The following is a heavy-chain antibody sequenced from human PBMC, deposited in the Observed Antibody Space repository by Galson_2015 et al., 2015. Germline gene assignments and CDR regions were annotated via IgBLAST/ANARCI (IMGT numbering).Heavy chain of an antibody. V-gene: IGHV3-30-3*01. CDR2: ISYDGNTK. J-gene: IGHJ3*02. CDR1: GFTFPNYA. D-gene: IGHD6-13*01. CDR3: ARDQSYSSNWGFAFDI. Sequence: SLRLSCAASGFTFPNYAMHWVRQAPGKGLEWVAVISYDGNTKYYADSVKGRFTISRTNSKSTLYLQMSSLGPEDTALYYCARDQSYSSNWGFAFDIWGQGTMVTVSS.